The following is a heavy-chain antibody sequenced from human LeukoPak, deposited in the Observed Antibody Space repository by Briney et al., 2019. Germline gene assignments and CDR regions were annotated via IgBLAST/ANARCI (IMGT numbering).Heavy chain of an antibody. V-gene: IGHV4-59*12. CDR1: GGSISSYY. CDR3: ARGVDSSGSFDY. Sequence: PSETLSLTCTVSGGSISSYYWSWIRQPPGKGLEWIGYIYYSGSTNYNPSLKSRVTISVDTSKNQFSLKLSSVTAADTAVYYCARGVDSSGSFDYWGQGTLVTVSS. D-gene: IGHD3-22*01. J-gene: IGHJ4*02. CDR2: IYYSGST.